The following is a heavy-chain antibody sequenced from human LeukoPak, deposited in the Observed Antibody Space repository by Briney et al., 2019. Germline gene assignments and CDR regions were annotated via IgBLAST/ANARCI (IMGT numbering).Heavy chain of an antibody. CDR3: AREGAQGSSGPDY. CDR2: INPNSGGT. V-gene: IGHV1-2*02. D-gene: IGHD6-19*01. Sequence: ASVKVSCKASGYTFTGYYMHWVRQAPGQGLEWMGWINPNSGGTNYAQKFQGRVTMTRDTSISTAYMELSRLRADDTAVYYCAREGAQGSSGPDYWGQGTLVTVSS. CDR1: GYTFTGYY. J-gene: IGHJ4*02.